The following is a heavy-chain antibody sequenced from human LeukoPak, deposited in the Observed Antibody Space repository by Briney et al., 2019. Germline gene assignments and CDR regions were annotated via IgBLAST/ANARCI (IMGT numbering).Heavy chain of an antibody. CDR2: VHLSGRT. Sequence: PETRSLTCGVSGGSISSTNWWTWVRQPPGEGLEWIGEVHLSGRTNYNPSLESRVTMSVDMSENHISLKLTSVTAADTAVYYCAREGGPYRPLDYSGQGTLVTVSS. V-gene: IGHV4-4*03. J-gene: IGHJ4*02. CDR1: GGSISSTNW. CDR3: AREGGPYRPLDY.